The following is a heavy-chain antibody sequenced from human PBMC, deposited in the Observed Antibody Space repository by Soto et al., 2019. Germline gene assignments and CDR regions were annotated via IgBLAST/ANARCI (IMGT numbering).Heavy chain of an antibody. Sequence: GASVKVSCKASGYTFTGYCMHWVRQAPGQGLEWMGWINPNSGGTNYAQKFQGWVTMTRDTSISTAYMELSRLRSDDTAVYYCARGGLYLHYYGMDVWGQGTTVTVSS. CDR1: GYTFTGYC. CDR3: ARGGLYLHYYGMDV. D-gene: IGHD3-3*01. CDR2: INPNSGGT. V-gene: IGHV1-2*04. J-gene: IGHJ6*02.